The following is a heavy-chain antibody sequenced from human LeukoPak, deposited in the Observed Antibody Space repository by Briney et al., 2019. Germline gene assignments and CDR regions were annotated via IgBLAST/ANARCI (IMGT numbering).Heavy chain of an antibody. Sequence: GGSLRLSCAASGFTFSSYSMNWVRQAPGKGLEWVSSISSRSSYIYYADSVKGRFTISRDNAKNSLYLQMNSLRAEDTAAYYCARDPNYYYDMDVWGQGTTVTVSS. V-gene: IGHV3-21*01. CDR1: GFTFSSYS. CDR3: ARDPNYYYDMDV. CDR2: ISSRSSYI. J-gene: IGHJ6*02.